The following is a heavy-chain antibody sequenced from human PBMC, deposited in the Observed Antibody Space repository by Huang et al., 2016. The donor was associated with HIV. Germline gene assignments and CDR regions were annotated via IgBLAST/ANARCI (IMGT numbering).Heavy chain of an antibody. D-gene: IGHD1-7*01. J-gene: IGHJ6*02. CDR1: TFRLGEYW. Sequence: VESGGRLVLPGGSIRLSCVGSTFRLGEYWMSWVRQPRGKGLGWVANIRQDESEKYYVDSVRGRFNISRDNAKKVVFLEMNNVRVEDTATYFCATKTAGMDIWGQGTTVTVS. CDR2: IRQDESEK. CDR3: ATKTAGMDI. V-gene: IGHV3-7*03.